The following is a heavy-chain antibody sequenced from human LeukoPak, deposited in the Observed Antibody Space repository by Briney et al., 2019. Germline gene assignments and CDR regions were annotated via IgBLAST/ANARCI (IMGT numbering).Heavy chain of an antibody. CDR1: GYTFTSYG. D-gene: IGHD1-26*01. Sequence: GASVKVSCKASGYTFTSYGISWVRQAPGQGLEWMGWISAYNGNTNYAQKLQGRVTMTTDTSTSTAYMELRSLRSDDTAVYYCARDQGGSYYPIIAFDDWGQGTLVTVSS. J-gene: IGHJ4*02. CDR3: ARDQGGSYYPIIAFDD. CDR2: ISAYNGNT. V-gene: IGHV1-18*01.